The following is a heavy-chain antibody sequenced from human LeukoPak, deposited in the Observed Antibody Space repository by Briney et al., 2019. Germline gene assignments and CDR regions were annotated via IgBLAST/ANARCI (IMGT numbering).Heavy chain of an antibody. J-gene: IGHJ5*02. CDR2: IIPILGIA. CDR3: ARYSIAVAGTVAYDP. Sequence: SVKVSCKSSGYAFTNYYMHWVRQAPGQGLEWMGRIIPILGIANYAQKFQGRVTITADKSTSTAYMELSSLRSEDTAVYYCARYSIAVAGTVAYDPWGQGTLVTVSS. V-gene: IGHV1-69*02. D-gene: IGHD6-19*01. CDR1: GYAFTNYY.